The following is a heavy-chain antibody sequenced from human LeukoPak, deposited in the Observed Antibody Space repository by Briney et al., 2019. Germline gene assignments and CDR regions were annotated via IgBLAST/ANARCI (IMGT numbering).Heavy chain of an antibody. CDR3: ARGPYRPYGSGSHYYYYYGMDV. Sequence: ASETLSLTCAVYGGSFSGYYWSWIRQPPGKGLEWIGEINHSGSTNYNPSLKSRVTISVDTSKNQFSLKLSSVTAADTAVYYCARGPYRPYGSGSHYYYYYGMDVWGQGTTVAVSS. D-gene: IGHD3-10*01. V-gene: IGHV4-34*01. CDR2: INHSGST. CDR1: GGSFSGYY. J-gene: IGHJ6*02.